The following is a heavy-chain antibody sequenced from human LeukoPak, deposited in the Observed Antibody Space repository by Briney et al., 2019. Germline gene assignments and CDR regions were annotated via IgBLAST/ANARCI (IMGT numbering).Heavy chain of an antibody. CDR1: GFTFSSYS. CDR2: ISSSSSTI. CDR3: ALDVVGATLI. D-gene: IGHD1-26*01. Sequence: GGSLRLSCAASGFTFSSYSMNWVRQAPGKGLEWVSYISSSSSTIYYADSVKGRFTISRDNAKNSLYLEMNSLRAEDTAVYYCALDVVGATLIWGQGTMVTVSS. J-gene: IGHJ3*02. V-gene: IGHV3-48*01.